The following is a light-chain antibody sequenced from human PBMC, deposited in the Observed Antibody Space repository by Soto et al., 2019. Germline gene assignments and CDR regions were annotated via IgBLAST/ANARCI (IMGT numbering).Light chain of an antibody. CDR1: QNINNW. CDR2: DAS. Sequence: DIQMTQSPSTLSASVGDRVTITCRASQNINNWIAWYQQKPGKAPKFLIYDASTLESGVPSRFSGRGFGTEFSLTISSLQPDDFGSYYCQHMRTFGQGTKVEIK. CDR3: QHMRT. V-gene: IGKV1-5*01. J-gene: IGKJ1*01.